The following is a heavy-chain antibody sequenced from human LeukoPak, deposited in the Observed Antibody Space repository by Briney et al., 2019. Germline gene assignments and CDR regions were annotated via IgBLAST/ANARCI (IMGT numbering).Heavy chain of an antibody. CDR1: GFTFSSYS. Sequence: GGSLRLSCAASGFTFSSYSMNWVRQAPGKGLEWVSSISGSSRYIYYADSVRGRFIISRDNAKNSLYLQMNSLRAEDTAAYYCARENDQDFDYWGQGTLVTVSS. CDR3: ARENDQDFDY. D-gene: IGHD1-1*01. J-gene: IGHJ4*02. CDR2: ISGSSRYI. V-gene: IGHV3-21*01.